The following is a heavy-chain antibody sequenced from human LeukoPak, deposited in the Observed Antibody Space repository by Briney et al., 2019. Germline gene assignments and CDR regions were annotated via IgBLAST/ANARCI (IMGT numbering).Heavy chain of an antibody. D-gene: IGHD5-12*01. CDR2: INWNSGSM. J-gene: IGHJ4*02. Sequence: PGGSLRLSCEASGFTFSHYAMHWVRQAPGKGLEWVSGINWNSGSMEFADSVKGRFTISRDNAKNSLYLQMNSLRAEDTALYYCAKEKARVVATTPNFDSWGQGTLVTVSS. CDR3: AKEKARVVATTPNFDS. CDR1: GFTFSHYA. V-gene: IGHV3-9*01.